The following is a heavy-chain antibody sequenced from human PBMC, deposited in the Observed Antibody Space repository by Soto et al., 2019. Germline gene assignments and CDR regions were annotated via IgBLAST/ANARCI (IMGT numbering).Heavy chain of an antibody. CDR2: ISSSSSYL. CDR3: ARGKAGGYGFIVIRQYYYGMDV. D-gene: IGHD2-21*01. Sequence: GGSLRLSCAASGFTFSSYSMNWVRQAPGKGLEWVSSISSSSSYLYYADSVKGRFTISRDNAKNSLYLQMNSLRAEDTAVYYCARGKAGGYGFIVIRQYYYGMDVWGQGTTVTVSS. CDR1: GFTFSSYS. V-gene: IGHV3-21*01. J-gene: IGHJ6*02.